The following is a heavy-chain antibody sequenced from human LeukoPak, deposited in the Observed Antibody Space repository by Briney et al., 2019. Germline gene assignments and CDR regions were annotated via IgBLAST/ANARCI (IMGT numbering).Heavy chain of an antibody. V-gene: IGHV3-7*01. CDR1: GFTFSSYW. CDR2: IKQDGSEK. Sequence: GGSLRLSCAASGFTFSSYWMSWVRQAPGKGLEWVANIKQDGSEKYYVDSVKGRFTISRDNSKNTLYLQMNGLRAEDTAVYYCTRSLIKWELSSLDYWGQGTLVTVSS. D-gene: IGHD1-26*01. J-gene: IGHJ4*02. CDR3: TRSLIKWELSSLDY.